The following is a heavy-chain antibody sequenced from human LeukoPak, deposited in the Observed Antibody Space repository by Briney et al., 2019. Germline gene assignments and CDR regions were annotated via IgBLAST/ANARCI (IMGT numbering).Heavy chain of an antibody. V-gene: IGHV4-39*01. CDR1: GFTFSSHA. J-gene: IGHJ1*01. Sequence: PGGSLRLSCVASGFTFSSHAMNWIRQPPGKGLEWIGSIFYSGNTYYNPSLKSRVTISVDTSKNQFSLRLSSVTAADTAVYYCARHGSIVGASFQRWGQGTLVTVSS. CDR3: ARHGSIVGASFQR. CDR2: IFYSGNT. D-gene: IGHD1-26*01.